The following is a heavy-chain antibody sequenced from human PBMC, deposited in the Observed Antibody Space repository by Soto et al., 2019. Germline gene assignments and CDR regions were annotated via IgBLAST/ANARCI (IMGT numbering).Heavy chain of an antibody. V-gene: IGHV3-30*02. CDR2: IWYDGSNK. Sequence: GGSLRLSCAASGFTFSSYGMHWVRQAPGKGLEWVAVIWYDGSNKYYADSVKGRFTISRDNSKNTLYLQMNSLRAEDTAVYYCAKGYSSSWYQRFTAFDIWGQGTMVTVSS. J-gene: IGHJ3*02. CDR3: AKGYSSSWYQRFTAFDI. D-gene: IGHD6-13*01. CDR1: GFTFSSYG.